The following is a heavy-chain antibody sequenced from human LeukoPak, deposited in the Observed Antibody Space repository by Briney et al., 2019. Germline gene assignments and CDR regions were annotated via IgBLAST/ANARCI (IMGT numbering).Heavy chain of an antibody. J-gene: IGHJ6*04. CDR3: ARAATYYYDSSGSERYMDV. D-gene: IGHD3-22*01. CDR2: IYTSGST. Sequence: SETLSLTCTVSGGSISSYYWSWIRQPAGKGLEWIGRIYTSGSTNYNPPLKSRVTMSVDTSKNQFSLKLSSVTAADTAVYYCARAATYYYDSSGSERYMDVWGKGTTVTVSS. V-gene: IGHV4-4*07. CDR1: GGSISSYY.